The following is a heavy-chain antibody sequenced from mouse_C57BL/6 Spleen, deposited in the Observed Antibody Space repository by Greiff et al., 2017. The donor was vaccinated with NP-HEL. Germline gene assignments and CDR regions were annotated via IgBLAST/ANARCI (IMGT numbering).Heavy chain of an antibody. J-gene: IGHJ4*01. CDR3: ARDYRGYYYAMDY. V-gene: IGHV1-82*01. CDR1: GYAFSSSW. CDR2: IYPGDGDT. Sequence: QVQLQQSGPELVKPGASVKISCKASGYAFSSSWMNWVKQRPGKGLEWIGRIYPGDGDTNCNGKFKGKATLTADKSSSTAYMQLSSLTSEDSAVYFCARDYRGYYYAMDYWGQGTSVTVSS. D-gene: IGHD2-14*01.